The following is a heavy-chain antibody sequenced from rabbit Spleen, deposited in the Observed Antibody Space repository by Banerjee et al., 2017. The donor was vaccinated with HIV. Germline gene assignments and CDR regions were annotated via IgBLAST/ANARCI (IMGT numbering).Heavy chain of an antibody. D-gene: IGHD1-1*01. J-gene: IGHJ4*01. CDR3: VRGASSSGYYSL. CDR1: GFDFSSYG. V-gene: IGHV1S47*01. CDR2: IDPIFGVT. Sequence: QEQLVESGGGLVQPEGSLKLSCKASGFDFSSYGVSWVRQAPGKGLEWIGYIDPIFGVTYYANWVNGRFTISSHNAQNTLYLELNSLTVADTATYFCVRGASSSGYYSLWGPGTLVTVS.